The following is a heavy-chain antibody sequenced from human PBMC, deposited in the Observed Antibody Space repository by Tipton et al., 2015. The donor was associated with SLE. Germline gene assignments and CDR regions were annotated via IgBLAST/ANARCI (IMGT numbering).Heavy chain of an antibody. D-gene: IGHD3-10*01. Sequence: GLVNPSETLSLTCDVKGGSFSGYYWSWIRQSPEKGLEWIGSVYHSGSTDYNPSLSSRATISVDTSKNQFSLKLSSVTAADTAVYYCARNPITMVRGVIPGVFDIRGQGTRVTVSS. V-gene: IGHV4-34*01. CDR2: VYHSGST. J-gene: IGHJ3*02. CDR3: ARNPITMVRGVIPGVFDI. CDR1: GGSFSGYY.